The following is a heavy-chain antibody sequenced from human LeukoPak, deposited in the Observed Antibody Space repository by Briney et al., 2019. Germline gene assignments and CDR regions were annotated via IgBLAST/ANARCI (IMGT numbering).Heavy chain of an antibody. CDR1: GLTFSTYW. Sequence: GGSLRLSCAASGLTFSTYWMNWVRQAPGKGLEWVANIKKDGSETYYVDSVKGRFTISRDNAKNSMYLQMNSLRAEDTAVYYCARGFSQGVDYWGQGTLVTVSS. J-gene: IGHJ4*02. CDR2: IKKDGSET. V-gene: IGHV3-7*01. D-gene: IGHD1-26*01. CDR3: ARGFSQGVDY.